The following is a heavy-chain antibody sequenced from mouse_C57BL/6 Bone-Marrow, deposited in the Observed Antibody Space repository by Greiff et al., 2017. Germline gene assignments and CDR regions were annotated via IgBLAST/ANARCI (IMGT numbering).Heavy chain of an antibody. V-gene: IGHV1-64*01. CDR2: IHPNSGST. CDR3: APILGRGY. D-gene: IGHD4-1*01. CDR1: GYTFTSYW. J-gene: IGHJ3*01. Sequence: NPFASFKLSCKASGYTFTSYWMHWVKQRPGQGLEWIGMIHPNSGSTNYNEKFKSKATLTVDKSSSTAYMQLSSLTSEDSAVYYCAPILGRGYWGQGTLVTVSA.